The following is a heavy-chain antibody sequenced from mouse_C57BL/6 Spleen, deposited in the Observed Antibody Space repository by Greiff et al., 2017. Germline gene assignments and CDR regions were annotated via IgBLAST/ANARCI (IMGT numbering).Heavy chain of an antibody. CDR1: GFTFSSYG. V-gene: IGHV5-6*02. CDR2: ISSGGSYN. J-gene: IGHJ2*01. D-gene: IGHD1-1*01. CDR3: ARQGVNYYGSSHYYFDY. Sequence: EVKLVESGGDLVKPGGSLTLSCAASGFTFSSYGMSWVRQTPDKRLEWVATISSGGSYNYYPDSVKGRITISSDTAKNPLYLQMSSLKSEDTAMYYCARQGVNYYGSSHYYFDYWGQGTTLTVSS.